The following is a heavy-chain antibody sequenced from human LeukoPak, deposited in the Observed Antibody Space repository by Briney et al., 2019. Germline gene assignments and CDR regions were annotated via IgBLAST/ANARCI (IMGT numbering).Heavy chain of an antibody. CDR3: ARDSGSYLHMVGMDV. CDR1: GYTFTSYY. V-gene: IGHV1-46*01. J-gene: IGHJ6*02. CDR2: INPSGGST. D-gene: IGHD1-26*01. Sequence: ASVKVSCKASGYTFTSYYMHWVRQAPGQGLEWMGIINPSGGSTSYAQKFQGRVTMTRDTSTSTVYMELSSLRSEDTAVYYCARDSGSYLHMVGMDVWGQGTTVTVSS.